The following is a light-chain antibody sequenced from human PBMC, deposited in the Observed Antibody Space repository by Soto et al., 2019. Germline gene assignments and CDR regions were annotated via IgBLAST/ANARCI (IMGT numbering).Light chain of an antibody. V-gene: IGKV3-20*01. Sequence: IILTQSPGTLSLSPGERVTLSCRASQSVSSSYLAWYQQKPGQAPRLLIYDASSRATGIPDRFSGSGSGTDFTLTISRLEPEDFAVYYCQQYAKAPLTFGQGTKVDIK. CDR2: DAS. CDR1: QSVSSSY. CDR3: QQYAKAPLT. J-gene: IGKJ1*01.